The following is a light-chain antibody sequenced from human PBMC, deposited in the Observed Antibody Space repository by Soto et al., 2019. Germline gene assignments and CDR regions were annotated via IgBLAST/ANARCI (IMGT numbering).Light chain of an antibody. J-gene: IGLJ3*02. CDR1: TSNIENND. V-gene: IGLV1-51*01. CDR2: GNY. CDR3: RTWDSSLSAGV. Sequence: SVLTQPPSVSAAPGQKVTISCSGSTSNIENNDVAWYRQVPGTAPKLLIYGNYNRPSGIPDRFSGSKSGTSATLGITGLRTEDEADYYCRTWDSSLSAGVFGGGTQLTVL.